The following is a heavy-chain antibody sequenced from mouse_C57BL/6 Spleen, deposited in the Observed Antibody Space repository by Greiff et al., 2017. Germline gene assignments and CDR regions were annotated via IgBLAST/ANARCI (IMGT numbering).Heavy chain of an antibody. CDR1: GYTFTSYW. Sequence: VQRVESGTELVKPGASVKLSCKASGYTFTSYWMHWVKQRPGQGLEWIGNINPSNGGTNYNEKFKSKATLTVDKSSSTAYMQLSSLTSEDSAVYYCASGGNYGSSAWFAYCGQGTLVTVSA. CDR2: INPSNGGT. CDR3: ASGGNYGSSAWFAY. J-gene: IGHJ3*01. V-gene: IGHV1-53*01. D-gene: IGHD1-1*01.